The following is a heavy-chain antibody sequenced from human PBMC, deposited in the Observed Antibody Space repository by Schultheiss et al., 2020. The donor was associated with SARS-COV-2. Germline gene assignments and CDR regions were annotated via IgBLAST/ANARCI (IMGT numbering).Heavy chain of an antibody. Sequence: GESLKISCKGSGYSFTSYWIGWVRQMPGKGLEWMGIIYPGDSDTRYSPSFQGQVTISADKSISTAYLQWSSLKASDTAMYYCARVVAGSGYYPDAFDIWGQGTMVTVS. CDR1: GYSFTSYW. D-gene: IGHD3-22*01. V-gene: IGHV5-51*01. J-gene: IGHJ3*02. CDR2: IYPGDSDT. CDR3: ARVVAGSGYYPDAFDI.